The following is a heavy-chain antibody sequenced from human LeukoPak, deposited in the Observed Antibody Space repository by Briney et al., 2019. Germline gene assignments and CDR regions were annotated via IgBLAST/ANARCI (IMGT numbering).Heavy chain of an antibody. V-gene: IGHV1-69*05. D-gene: IGHD2-2*01. CDR3: ARERPCSSTSYHCGY. CDR2: IIPIFGTA. CDR1: GGTLSSYA. Sequence: SVKVSCKASGGTLSSYAISWVRQAPRQGLEWMGRIIPIFGTANYAQKFQGRVTITTDKSKSTAYMELSSLRSEDTAVYYCARERPCSSTSYHCGYWGQGTLVTVSS. J-gene: IGHJ4*02.